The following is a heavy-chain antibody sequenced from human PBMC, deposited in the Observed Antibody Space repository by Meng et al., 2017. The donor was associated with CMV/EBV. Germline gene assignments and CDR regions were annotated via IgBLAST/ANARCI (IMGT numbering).Heavy chain of an antibody. V-gene: IGHV3-48*03. CDR2: ISSSGNTK. J-gene: IGHJ4*02. CDR3: QLRGY. Sequence: GESLKISCAASRFNFSNYEMNWVRQAPGKGLEWLSYISSSGNTKYYADSVKGRFTISRDNAKNSLYLQMNSLRPEDAAVYSCQLRGYWGQGTRVTVSS. CDR1: RFNFSNYE. D-gene: IGHD4-17*01.